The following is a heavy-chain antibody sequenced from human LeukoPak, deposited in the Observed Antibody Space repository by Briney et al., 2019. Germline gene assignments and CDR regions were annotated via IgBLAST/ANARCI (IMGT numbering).Heavy chain of an antibody. CDR2: ISGSGGNT. CDR3: ARESAARTNYYYYYYMDV. CDR1: GFTFNNYA. D-gene: IGHD2-15*01. V-gene: IGHV3-23*01. J-gene: IGHJ6*03. Sequence: PGGSLRLSCAASGFTFNNYAMNWVRQAPGKGLEWVSSISGSGGNTYYADSVKGRFTISRDSSKNTLYLQMNSLRAEDTAVYYCARESAARTNYYYYYYMDVWGKGTTVTISS.